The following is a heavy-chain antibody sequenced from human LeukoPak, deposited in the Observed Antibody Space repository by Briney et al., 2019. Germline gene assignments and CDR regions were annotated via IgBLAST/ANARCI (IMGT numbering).Heavy chain of an antibody. CDR3: ASRGQTVVPAAFIDY. Sequence: GGSLRLSCAASGFTFSSYWMHWVRQAPGKGLVWVSRINSDGSSTSYADSVKGRFTISRDNAKNTLYLQMNSLRAEDTAVYYCASRGQTVVPAAFIDYWGQGTLVTVSS. V-gene: IGHV3-74*01. CDR2: INSDGSST. D-gene: IGHD2-2*01. CDR1: GFTFSSYW. J-gene: IGHJ4*02.